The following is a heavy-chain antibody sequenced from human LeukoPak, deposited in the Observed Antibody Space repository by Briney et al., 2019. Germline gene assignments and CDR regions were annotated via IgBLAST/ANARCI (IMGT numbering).Heavy chain of an antibody. CDR3: VRRGDASSGWGDHDF. V-gene: IGHV3-23*01. CDR1: GFTFNRNS. CDR2: IVGSGDKT. Sequence: GGSLRLSCAASGFTFNRNSVSWVRQAPGKRLEWVSTIVGSGDKTFYADSVKGRFTISRDNSKNMVHLQMNSLTGEDTALYYCVRRGDASSGWGDHDFWGQGALVTVSS. J-gene: IGHJ4*02. D-gene: IGHD6-19*01.